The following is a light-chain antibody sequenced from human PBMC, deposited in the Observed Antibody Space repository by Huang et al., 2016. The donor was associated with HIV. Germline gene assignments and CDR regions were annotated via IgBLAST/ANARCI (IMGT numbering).Light chain of an antibody. CDR2: SAS. Sequence: DIQMTQSPFSVSASEGDTVTITGRASQDISIWLAWYQQKPREAPTLLIHSASILVSGVPSRFSGSGSGTNFAITSKGLRHDDFATYYCLQADISPRSFGQGTRLDIQ. CDR1: QDISIW. V-gene: IGKV1-12*01. CDR3: LQADISPRS. J-gene: IGKJ5*01.